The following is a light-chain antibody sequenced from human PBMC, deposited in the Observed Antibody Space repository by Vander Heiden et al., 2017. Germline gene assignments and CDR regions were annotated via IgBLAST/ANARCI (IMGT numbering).Light chain of an antibody. CDR2: WAS. V-gene: IGKV4-1*01. CDR3: QQYDSTPPHT. J-gene: IGKJ4*01. CDR1: QSVLYSSNNKNY. Sequence: DIVMTQSPASLAASLVESATINCKSCQSVLYSSNNKNYLDWYQQKPGQPPKLLIYWASTRESGVPDRFSGSGSGTDFTLTISSLQAEDVAVYYCQQYDSTPPHTFGGGTKVEIK.